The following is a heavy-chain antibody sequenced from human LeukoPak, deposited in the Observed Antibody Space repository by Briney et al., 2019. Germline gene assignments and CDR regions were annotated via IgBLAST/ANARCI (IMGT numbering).Heavy chain of an antibody. Sequence: SETLSLTCAVSGDSISSGGYSWSWIRQPPGKGLEWIGYIYYSGSTYYNPSLKSRVTISVDTSKNQFSLKLSSVTAADTAVYYCARADLYYDFWSGYWFDPWGQGTLVTVSS. CDR2: IYYSGST. J-gene: IGHJ5*02. D-gene: IGHD3-3*01. CDR3: ARADLYYDFWSGYWFDP. V-gene: IGHV4-30-4*07. CDR1: GDSISSGGYS.